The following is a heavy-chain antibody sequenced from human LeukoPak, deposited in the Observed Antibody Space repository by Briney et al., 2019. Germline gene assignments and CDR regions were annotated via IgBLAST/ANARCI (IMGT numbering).Heavy chain of an antibody. CDR3: ARDDKGDNAFDI. Sequence: ASVKVSCKTSGYSFTGYYMHWVRQAPGQGLEWMGGIIPIFGTANYAQKFQGRVTITADKSTSTAYMELSSLRSEDTAVYYCARDDKGDNAFDIWGQGTMVTVSS. J-gene: IGHJ3*02. D-gene: IGHD3-16*01. CDR2: IIPIFGTA. V-gene: IGHV1-69*06. CDR1: GYSFTGYY.